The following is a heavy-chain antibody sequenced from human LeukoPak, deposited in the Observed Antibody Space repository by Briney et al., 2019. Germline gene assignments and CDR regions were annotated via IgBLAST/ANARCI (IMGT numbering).Heavy chain of an antibody. V-gene: IGHV5-51*01. J-gene: IGHJ4*02. CDR3: ARPNLGYSSGWAVFDY. CDR2: IYPGDSDT. CDR1: GYNFTNSW. Sequence: GESLKISCKGSGYNFTNSWIGWVRQMPGKGLEWMGIIYPGDSDTRYSPPFQGQVTISADKSISTAYLQWSSLKASDTAMYYCARPNLGYSSGWAVFDYWGQGTLVTVSS. D-gene: IGHD6-19*01.